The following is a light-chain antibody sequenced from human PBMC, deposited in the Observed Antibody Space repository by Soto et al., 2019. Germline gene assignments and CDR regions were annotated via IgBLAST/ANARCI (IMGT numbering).Light chain of an antibody. CDR3: QQYGVSWT. Sequence: EIVLTQSPGTLSLSPGERATLSCRASQSVYSNFLAWYQQKPGQAPRLLIYGASSRATGIPDRFSGSASGTDFTLPISRLEPEDFAMYYCQQYGVSWTFGQGTKVEIK. CDR1: QSVYSNF. CDR2: GAS. V-gene: IGKV3-20*01. J-gene: IGKJ1*01.